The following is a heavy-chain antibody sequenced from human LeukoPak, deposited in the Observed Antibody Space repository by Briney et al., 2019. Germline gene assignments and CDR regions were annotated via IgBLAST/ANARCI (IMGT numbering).Heavy chain of an antibody. V-gene: IGHV3-53*01. CDR2: IYSGGST. Sequence: PGGSLRLSCAASGFTVSSNYMSWVRQAPGKGLEWVSVIYSGGSTYYPDSVKGRFTISRDNSKNTLYLQMNSLRAEDTAVYYCASMSLDYFDCWGQGTLVTVSS. CDR3: ASMSLDYFDC. CDR1: GFTVSSNY. D-gene: IGHD5/OR15-5a*01. J-gene: IGHJ4*02.